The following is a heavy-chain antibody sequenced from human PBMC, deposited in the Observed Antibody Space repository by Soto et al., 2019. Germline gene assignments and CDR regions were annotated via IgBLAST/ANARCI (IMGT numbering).Heavy chain of an antibody. CDR1: GYSFTKYH. Sequence: ASVKVSCKASGYSFTKYHMHWVRQAPGQGLEWMGWINPGSGVTNQAQKFQGRVTMTRDTSITTTYMELNSLTSDDTAVYYCARDMTTVTRDAFDIWGQGTMVTVSS. CDR2: INPGSGVT. CDR3: ARDMTTVTRDAFDI. D-gene: IGHD4-17*01. V-gene: IGHV1-2*02. J-gene: IGHJ3*02.